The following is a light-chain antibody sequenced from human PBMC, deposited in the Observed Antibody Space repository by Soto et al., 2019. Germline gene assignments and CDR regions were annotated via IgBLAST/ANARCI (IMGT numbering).Light chain of an antibody. Sequence: QSALTQPASVSGSPGQSITISCTGTSSDVGGYNYVSWYQQHPGKAPKLMIYDVRNRPSGVSNRFSGSKSGNTASLTISGLQAEDEADYYCSSYTSSSTLGVFGTGTNSPS. CDR2: DVR. CDR3: SSYTSSSTLGV. V-gene: IGLV2-14*01. J-gene: IGLJ1*01. CDR1: SSDVGGYNY.